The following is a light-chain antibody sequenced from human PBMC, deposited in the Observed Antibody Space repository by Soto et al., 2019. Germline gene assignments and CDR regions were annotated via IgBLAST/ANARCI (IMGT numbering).Light chain of an antibody. CDR3: QSYDRNLRGWV. V-gene: IGLV2-11*01. CDR2: NVN. J-gene: IGLJ3*02. CDR1: SSDVGSYDY. Sequence: QSVLIQPSSVSGSPGQSVTISCTGTSSDVGSYDYVSWYQQHPGTVPKPMIYNVNPQPSGVPDRFSGSESGNTASMSISGLQAEDEADYYCQSYDRNLRGWVFGGGTKLTVL.